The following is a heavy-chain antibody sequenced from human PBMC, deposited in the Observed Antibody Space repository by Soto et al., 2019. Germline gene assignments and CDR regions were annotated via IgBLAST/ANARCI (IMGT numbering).Heavy chain of an antibody. CDR3: ARASRIRIANYYYYYMDV. CDR2: MNPNSGNT. CDR1: GYTFTSYD. J-gene: IGHJ6*03. D-gene: IGHD6-13*01. Sequence: ASVKVSCKASGYTFTSYDINWVRQATGQGLEWMGWMNPNSGNTGYAQKFQGRVTMTRNTSISTAYMELSSLRSEDTAVYYCARASRIRIANYYYYYMDVWGKGTTVTVSS. V-gene: IGHV1-8*01.